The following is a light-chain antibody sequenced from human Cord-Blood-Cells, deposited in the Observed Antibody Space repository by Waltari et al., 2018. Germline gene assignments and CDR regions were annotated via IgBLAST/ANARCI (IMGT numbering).Light chain of an antibody. CDR2: AAS. J-gene: IGKJ1*01. Sequence: DIQMTQSPSSLSASVGDRVTITCRASQSISSYFNWYQQKPGKSPKLLIYAASSLQSGVPCRVRGSGSGTDFALTISSLQPVDFATYDCQQSYSTLWTVRQGTKEEIK. CDR1: QSISSY. V-gene: IGKV1-39*01. CDR3: QQSYSTLWT.